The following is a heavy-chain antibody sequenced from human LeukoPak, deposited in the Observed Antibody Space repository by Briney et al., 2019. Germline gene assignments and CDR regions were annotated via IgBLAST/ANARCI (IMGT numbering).Heavy chain of an antibody. J-gene: IGHJ6*02. CDR2: IKQDGSEK. V-gene: IGHV3-7*01. CDR1: GFTFSNYW. D-gene: IGHD5-12*01. CDR3: ARGGYGLNYYYGMDV. Sequence: GGSLRLSCAASGFTFSNYWMNWVRQAPGKGLEWVANIKQDGSEKYYVDSVKGRFTISRDNAKNTLYLQMNSLRAEDTAVYYCARGGYGLNYYYGMDVWGQGTTVTVSS.